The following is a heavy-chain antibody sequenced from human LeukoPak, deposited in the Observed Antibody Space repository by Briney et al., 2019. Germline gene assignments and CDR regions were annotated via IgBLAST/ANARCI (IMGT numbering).Heavy chain of an antibody. Sequence: SETLSLTCAVYGGSFSGFYWSWVRQPPGKGLEWIGEISHSGSTHYNPSFKSRVTILVDTSRNQFSLKLTSVTAADTAVYYCARGPDSGSHFAWFDPWGQGTLVTVSS. CDR2: ISHSGST. J-gene: IGHJ5*02. V-gene: IGHV4-34*01. CDR3: ARGPDSGSHFAWFDP. D-gene: IGHD3-10*01. CDR1: GGSFSGFY.